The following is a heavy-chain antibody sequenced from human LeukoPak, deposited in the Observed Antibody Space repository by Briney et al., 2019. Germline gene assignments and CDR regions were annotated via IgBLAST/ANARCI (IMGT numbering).Heavy chain of an antibody. Sequence: SQTLSLTCTVSGGSISSGDYYWSWIRQPPGKGLEWIGYIYYSGSTYYNPSLKSRVTISVDTSKNQFSLKLSSVTAADTAVYYCARDLITMVRDGGFDPRGQGTLVTVSS. V-gene: IGHV4-30-4*01. J-gene: IGHJ5*02. CDR3: ARDLITMVRDGGFDP. CDR1: GGSISSGDYY. CDR2: IYYSGST. D-gene: IGHD3-10*01.